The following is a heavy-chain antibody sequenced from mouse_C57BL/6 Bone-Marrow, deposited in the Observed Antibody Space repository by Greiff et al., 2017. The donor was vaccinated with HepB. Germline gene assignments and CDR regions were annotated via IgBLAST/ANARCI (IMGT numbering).Heavy chain of an antibody. CDR3: VYYYGSSHDY. CDR1: GYTFTSYG. D-gene: IGHD1-1*01. J-gene: IGHJ2*01. CDR2: IYPRSGNT. V-gene: IGHV1-81*01. Sequence: QVQLKQSGAELARPGASVKLSCKASGYTFTSYGISWVKQRTGQGLEWIGEIYPRSGNTYYNEKFKGKATLTADKSSSTAYMELRSLTSEDSAVYFCVYYYGSSHDYWGQGTTLTVSS.